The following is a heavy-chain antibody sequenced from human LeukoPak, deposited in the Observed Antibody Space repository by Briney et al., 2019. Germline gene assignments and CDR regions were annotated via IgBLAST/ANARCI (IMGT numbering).Heavy chain of an antibody. J-gene: IGHJ6*02. V-gene: IGHV4-59*01. CDR3: ARDRRDGYKFYYDYYGMDV. CDR2: IYYSGST. D-gene: IGHD5-24*01. Sequence: SETLSLTCTVSGGSISSYYWSWIRQPPGKGLEWIGNIYYSGSTNYNPSLKSRATISVGTSKNQFSLKVSSVTAADTAVYYCARDRRDGYKFYYDYYGMDVWGQGTTVTVSS. CDR1: GGSISSYY.